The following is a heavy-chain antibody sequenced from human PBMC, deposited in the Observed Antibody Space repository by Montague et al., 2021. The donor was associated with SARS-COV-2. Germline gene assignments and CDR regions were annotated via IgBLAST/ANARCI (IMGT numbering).Heavy chain of an antibody. D-gene: IGHD1-14*01. CDR2: IWTSGST. J-gene: IGHJ6*02. CDR3: EGWYVSPEDGMDV. CDR1: GDSISSYL. Sequence: SETLSLTCTVSGDSISSYLWNWVRQPAGKGLEWIGRIWTSGSTNYNPSLNSRVTVSVDTSKNQFSLSLTSVTAADTAVYYCEGWYVSPEDGMDVWGQGTTVTVSS. V-gene: IGHV4-4*07.